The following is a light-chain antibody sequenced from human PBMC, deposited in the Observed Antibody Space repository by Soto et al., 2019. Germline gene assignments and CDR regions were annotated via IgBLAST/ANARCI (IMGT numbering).Light chain of an antibody. CDR2: GAS. Sequence: EIVLTQSPGTLSLSPGERATLSCRASQSVSSSYLAWYQQKPGQAPRLLIYGASTRATGIPARFSGSGSGTEFTLTISSLQSEDFATYYCQQYYSYPQTFGQGTKVDI. CDR1: QSVSSSY. V-gene: IGKV3-20*01. J-gene: IGKJ1*01. CDR3: QQYYSYPQT.